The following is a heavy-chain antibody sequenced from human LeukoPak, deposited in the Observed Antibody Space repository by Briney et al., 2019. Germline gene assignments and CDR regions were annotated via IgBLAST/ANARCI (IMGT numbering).Heavy chain of an antibody. Sequence: NNYYADSVKGRFTISRDNSENTLYLQMKSLRAEDTAVYYCARGDGYNSFDYWGQGTLVTVSS. CDR3: ARGDGYNSFDY. J-gene: IGHJ4*02. CDR2: NN. V-gene: IGHV3-53*01. D-gene: IGHD5-24*01.